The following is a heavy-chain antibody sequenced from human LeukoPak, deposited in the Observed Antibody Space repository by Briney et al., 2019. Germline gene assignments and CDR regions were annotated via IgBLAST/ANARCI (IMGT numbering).Heavy chain of an antibody. V-gene: IGHV3-21*01. CDR3: ARDGPESGYFDS. CDR1: GFTFRVSQ. Sequence: GGSLRLSCAASGFTFRVSQMNWVRQAPGKGLEWVAYISSSSNYIYYADSVKGRFTISRDNAKISLYLQMNSLTVEDTAVYYCARDGPESGYFDSWGQGTLVTVSS. CDR2: ISSSSNYI. D-gene: IGHD3-3*01. J-gene: IGHJ4*02.